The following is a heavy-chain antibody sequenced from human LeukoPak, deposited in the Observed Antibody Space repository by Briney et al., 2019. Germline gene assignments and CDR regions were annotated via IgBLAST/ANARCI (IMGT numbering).Heavy chain of an antibody. D-gene: IGHD5-18*01. Sequence: PETLSLTCTVSGGSISSYYWSWIRQPPGKGLEWIGYIYYSGSTNYNPSLKSRVTISVDTSKNQFSLKLSSVTAADTAVYYCARGGAASWIQLWSLYYGMDVWGQGTTVTVSS. CDR3: ARGGAASWIQLWSLYYGMDV. CDR2: IYYSGST. CDR1: GGSISSYY. J-gene: IGHJ6*02. V-gene: IGHV4-59*01.